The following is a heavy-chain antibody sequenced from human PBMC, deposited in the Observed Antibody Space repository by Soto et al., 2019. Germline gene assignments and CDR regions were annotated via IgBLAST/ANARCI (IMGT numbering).Heavy chain of an antibody. Sequence: EVQLVESGGGLVQPGGSLRLSCAASGFSITNTWMHWVRQAPGKGLEWVGRVKSKADGGTADYAAPVKGRFTVSRDDSKNTQYLQMNSLKMEDTAVDYCHSYPDFWGGHTPLWGQGTLVTVSS. CDR3: HSYPDFWGGHTPL. CDR1: GFSITNTW. V-gene: IGHV3-15*07. D-gene: IGHD3-3*01. CDR2: VKSKADGGTA. J-gene: IGHJ4*02.